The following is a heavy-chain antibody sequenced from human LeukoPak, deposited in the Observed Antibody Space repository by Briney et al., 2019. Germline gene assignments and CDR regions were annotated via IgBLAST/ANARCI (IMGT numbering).Heavy chain of an antibody. J-gene: IGHJ6*02. CDR2: IYYSGST. V-gene: IGHV4-39*07. D-gene: IGHD2-15*01. CDR3: ARGRLDIVVVVAANRNYNPYYYYYYGMDV. Sequence: SETLSLTCTVSGGSISSSSYYWGWIRQPPGKGLEWIGSIYYSGSTYYNPSLKSRVTISVDTSKNQFSLKLSSVTAADTAVYYCARGRLDIVVVVAANRNYNPYYYYYYGMDVWGQGTTVTVSS. CDR1: GGSISSSSYY.